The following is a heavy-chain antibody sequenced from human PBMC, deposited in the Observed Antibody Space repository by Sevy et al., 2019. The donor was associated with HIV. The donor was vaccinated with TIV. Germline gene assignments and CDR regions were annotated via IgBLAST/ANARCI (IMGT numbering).Heavy chain of an antibody. Sequence: GGSLRLSCAASGFTVSSKYMTWVRQAPGKGLEWVSVIYSGGSTFYAESVKGRFSLSRDNSKNTLYLQMNSLRAEDTAGYYCARRGATVTYYIDHWGQGTLVTVSS. CDR2: IYSGGST. V-gene: IGHV3-53*01. CDR1: GFTVSSKY. CDR3: ARRGATVTYYIDH. J-gene: IGHJ4*02. D-gene: IGHD4-17*01.